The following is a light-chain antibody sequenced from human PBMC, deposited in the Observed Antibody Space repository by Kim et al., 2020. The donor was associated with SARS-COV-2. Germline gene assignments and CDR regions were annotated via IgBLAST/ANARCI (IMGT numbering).Light chain of an antibody. Sequence: LTQPASVSGSPGQSITISCTGTSSDVGGYNYVSWYQQHPGEVPKLMIYDVTKRASGVSNRFSGSKSGNTASLTISGLQTEDEADYYCCSFIGTSTYVFGTGTKVTVL. CDR3: CSFIGTSTYV. CDR2: DVT. J-gene: IGLJ1*01. V-gene: IGLV2-14*03. CDR1: SSDVGGYNY.